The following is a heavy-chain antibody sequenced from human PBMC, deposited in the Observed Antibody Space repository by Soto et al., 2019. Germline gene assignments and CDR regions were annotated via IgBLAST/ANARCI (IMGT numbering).Heavy chain of an antibody. CDR2: IYDRGST. D-gene: IGHD7-27*01. J-gene: IGHJ4*02. Sequence: QVQLQESGPGLLMPSQTLSLTWTVSGGCISSGDCYWSWIRQSPGKGLEWIGHIYDRGSTYSNPSLNSRVFILVDTSKNQFSLNLNSVTAADTAVYYCARGLSGDKVDYWGRGTLVTVSS. CDR3: ARGLSGDKVDY. V-gene: IGHV4-30-4*01. CDR1: GGCISSGDCY.